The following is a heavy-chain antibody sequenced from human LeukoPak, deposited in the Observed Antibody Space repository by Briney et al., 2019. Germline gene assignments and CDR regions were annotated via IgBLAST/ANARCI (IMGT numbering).Heavy chain of an antibody. D-gene: IGHD5-18*01. CDR3: AAGRPDSLLDY. CDR2: FDVIDAKT. V-gene: IGHV1-24*01. J-gene: IGHJ4*02. CDR1: GSSLTELS. Sequence: GASVKVSCTVSGSSLTELSLYWVRQAPGKGLEWMGGFDVIDAKTFYAQKFQGRVTMTEDSSTDTAYMELSSLRSDDTAFYYCAAGRPDSLLDYWGQGTLLTVSS.